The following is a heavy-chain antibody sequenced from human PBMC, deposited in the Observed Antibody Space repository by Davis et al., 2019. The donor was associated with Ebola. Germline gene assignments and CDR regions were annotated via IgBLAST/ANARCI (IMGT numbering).Heavy chain of an antibody. Sequence: SETLSLTCTVSGGSISSYYWSWIRQPPGKGLEWIGYIYYSGSTYYNPSLKSRVTISVDTSKNQFSLKLSSVTAADTAVYYCARTAAGDAFDIWGQGTMVTVSS. CDR3: ARTAAGDAFDI. CDR2: IYYSGST. V-gene: IGHV4-59*08. J-gene: IGHJ3*02. D-gene: IGHD6-25*01. CDR1: GGSISSYY.